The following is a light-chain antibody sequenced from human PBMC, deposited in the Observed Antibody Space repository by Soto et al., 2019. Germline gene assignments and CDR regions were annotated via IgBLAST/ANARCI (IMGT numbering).Light chain of an antibody. CDR3: QQSGGSPL. CDR2: GAS. Sequence: IVLTQSPGTLSLSPGERAPLSCRTSQTIYSTYLAWYQQKPGQAPRLLIYGASNRATGIPDRFSGSGSGTDFTLTISRLEPEDFAVYYCQQSGGSPLFGGGTKVDIK. CDR1: QTIYSTY. J-gene: IGKJ4*01. V-gene: IGKV3-20*01.